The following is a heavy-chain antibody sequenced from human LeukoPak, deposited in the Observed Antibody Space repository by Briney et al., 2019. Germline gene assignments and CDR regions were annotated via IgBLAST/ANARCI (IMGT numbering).Heavy chain of an antibody. V-gene: IGHV3-23*01. Sequence: PGGSLRLSCAASGFTFSGYAMSWVRQAPGKGLEWVSAISGSGGSTYYADSVKGRSTISRDNSKNTLYLQMNSLRAEDTAVYYCANYYGSGSFFDYWGQGTLVTVSS. D-gene: IGHD3-10*01. CDR2: ISGSGGST. CDR3: ANYYGSGSFFDY. J-gene: IGHJ4*02. CDR1: GFTFSGYA.